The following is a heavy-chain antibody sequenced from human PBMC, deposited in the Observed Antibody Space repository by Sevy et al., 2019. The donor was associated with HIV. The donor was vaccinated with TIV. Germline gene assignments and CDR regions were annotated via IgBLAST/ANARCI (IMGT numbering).Heavy chain of an antibody. D-gene: IGHD3-3*01. Sequence: GGSLRLSCTTSGFTFGDYAMSWVRQAPGKGLEWVGFIRSKTYGGTTEYAASVKGRFTISTDDSKTIAYLQMNSLKTEDTAMYYCTRDDGGRYDFWSGYYEGGYFDYWGQGTLVTVSS. V-gene: IGHV3-49*04. CDR3: TRDDGGRYDFWSGYYEGGYFDY. J-gene: IGHJ4*02. CDR2: IRSKTYGGTT. CDR1: GFTFGDYA.